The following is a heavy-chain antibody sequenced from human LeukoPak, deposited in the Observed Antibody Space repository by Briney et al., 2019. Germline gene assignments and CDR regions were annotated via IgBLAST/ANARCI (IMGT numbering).Heavy chain of an antibody. J-gene: IGHJ4*02. Sequence: GGSLRLSCAASGFTLSSYAMSWVRQAPGKGLEWVAVISYDGSNKYYADSVKGRFTISRDNSKNTLYLEMNSLRAEDTAVYYCARVFGYYYDSSGGDYWGQGTLVTVSS. D-gene: IGHD3-22*01. CDR3: ARVFGYYYDSSGGDY. V-gene: IGHV3-30*04. CDR2: ISYDGSNK. CDR1: GFTLSSYA.